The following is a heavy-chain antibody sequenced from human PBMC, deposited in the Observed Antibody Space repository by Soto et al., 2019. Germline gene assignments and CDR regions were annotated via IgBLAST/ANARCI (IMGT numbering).Heavy chain of an antibody. D-gene: IGHD6-13*01. Sequence: QVQLVESGGGVVQPGRSLRLSCAASGFTFSSYGMHWVRQAPGKGLEWVAVISYDGSNKYYADSVKGRFTISRDNSKNTLYLQMNSLRAEDTAVYYCAKDLGLLAAGTCYYGMDVWGQGTTVTVSS. CDR1: GFTFSSYG. J-gene: IGHJ6*02. CDR2: ISYDGSNK. V-gene: IGHV3-30*18. CDR3: AKDLGLLAAGTCYYGMDV.